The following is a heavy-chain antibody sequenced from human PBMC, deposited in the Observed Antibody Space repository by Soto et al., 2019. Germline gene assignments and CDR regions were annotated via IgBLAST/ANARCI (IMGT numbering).Heavy chain of an antibody. CDR3: ARDRKGVLLWFGELPNYYYYGMDV. CDR1: GGSISSSNW. D-gene: IGHD3-10*01. CDR2: IYHSGST. J-gene: IGHJ6*02. Sequence: SETLSLTCAVSGGSISSSNWWSWVRQPPGKGLEWIGEIYHSGSTNYNPSLKSRVTISVDKSKNQFSLKLSSVTAADTAVYYCARDRKGVLLWFGELPNYYYYGMDVWGQGTTVTVSS. V-gene: IGHV4-4*02.